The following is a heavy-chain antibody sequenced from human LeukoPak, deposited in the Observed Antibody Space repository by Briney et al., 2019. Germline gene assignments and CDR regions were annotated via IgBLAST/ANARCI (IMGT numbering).Heavy chain of an antibody. J-gene: IGHJ6*02. V-gene: IGHV4-39*07. Sequence: SETLSLTCTVSGGSISSSSYYWGWIRQPPGKGLEWIGSIYYSGSTYYNPSLKSRVTISVDTSKNQFSLKLSSVTAADTAVYYCARDGSYYHLRLYYYYGMDVWGQGTTVTVSS. CDR3: ARDGSYYHLRLYYYYGMDV. CDR2: IYYSGST. D-gene: IGHD3-10*01. CDR1: GGSISSSSYY.